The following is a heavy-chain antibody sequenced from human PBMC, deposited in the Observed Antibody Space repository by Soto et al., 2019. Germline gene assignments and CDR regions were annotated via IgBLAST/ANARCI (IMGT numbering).Heavy chain of an antibody. CDR2: IYYSGST. Sequence: SETLSLTCAVSGYSISSSHWWGWIRQPPGKGLEWIGYIYYSGSTYYNPSLKSRVTMSVDTSRNQFSLKVSSVTAVDTDVYYCARSYRDYGMDVWGQGTTVTVSS. J-gene: IGHJ6*02. CDR1: GYSISSSHW. CDR3: ARSYRDYGMDV. D-gene: IGHD5-18*01. V-gene: IGHV4-28*01.